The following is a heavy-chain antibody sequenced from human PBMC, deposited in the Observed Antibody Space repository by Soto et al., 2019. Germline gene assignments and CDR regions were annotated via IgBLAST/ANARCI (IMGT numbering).Heavy chain of an antibody. V-gene: IGHV1-8*01. J-gene: IGHJ3*02. CDR2: MNPNSGNT. D-gene: IGHD4-17*01. CDR1: GYTFTSYD. Sequence: ASVKVSCKASGYTFTSYDINWVRQATGQGLEWMGWMNPNSGNTGYAQKFQGRVTMTRNTSISTAYMELSSLRSEDTAVYYCARGLLWVTTREGAFDIWGQGTMVTVSS. CDR3: ARGLLWVTTREGAFDI.